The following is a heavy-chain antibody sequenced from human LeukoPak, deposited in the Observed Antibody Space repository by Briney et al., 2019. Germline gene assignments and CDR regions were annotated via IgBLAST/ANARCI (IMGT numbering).Heavy chain of an antibody. V-gene: IGHV3-23*01. CDR2: ISGGGGST. CDR1: GFTFSNSA. Sequence: PGGSLRLSCAATGFTFSNSAMSWVRQAPGKGLQWVSTISGGGGSTYYTDSVKGRFTISRDNSKNTLFLQMNSLKTEDTAVYYCTTDLRCSGGSCYSAPYYYYYYMDVWGKGTTVTVSS. D-gene: IGHD2-15*01. J-gene: IGHJ6*03. CDR3: TTDLRCSGGSCYSAPYYYYYYMDV.